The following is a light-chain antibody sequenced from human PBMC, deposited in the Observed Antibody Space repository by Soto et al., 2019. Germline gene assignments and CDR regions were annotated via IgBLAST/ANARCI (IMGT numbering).Light chain of an antibody. CDR3: SSYTAISTVI. J-gene: IGLJ2*01. CDR2: EVN. V-gene: IGLV2-14*01. Sequence: QSALTQPASVSGSPGQSITISCSGTNSDIGAFNYVSWYQQHPDKAPKLIIYEVNKRPSGVSNRFSGSKSGITASLTISGAQAEDEADYYCSSYTAISTVIFGGGTKVTVL. CDR1: NSDIGAFNY.